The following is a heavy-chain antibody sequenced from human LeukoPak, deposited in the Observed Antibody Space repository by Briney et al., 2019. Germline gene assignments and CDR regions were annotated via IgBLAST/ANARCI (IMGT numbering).Heavy chain of an antibody. CDR3: AKTSLSDPSGHYYYMDV. J-gene: IGHJ6*03. D-gene: IGHD3-3*01. V-gene: IGHV3-30*02. Sequence: HPGGSLRLSCAASGFSFNNYAMYWVRQAPGKGLEWVAFIRFDGTSEFYADSVKARFTISRDNSQNTVSLQLNNLRIEDTALYYCAKTSLSDPSGHYYYMDVWGKGTTVTVSS. CDR1: GFSFNNYA. CDR2: IRFDGTSE.